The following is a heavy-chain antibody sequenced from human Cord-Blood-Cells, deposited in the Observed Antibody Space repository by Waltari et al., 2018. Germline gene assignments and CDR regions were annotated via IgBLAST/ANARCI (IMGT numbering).Heavy chain of an antibody. CDR1: GGTFSSYA. CDR2: IIPMFGTA. D-gene: IGHD3-22*01. J-gene: IGHJ4*02. Sequence: QVQLVQSGAEVKKPGSSVKVSCKASGGTFSSYAISWVRQAPGQGLEWMGGIIPMFGTANYAQKFQGRVTITADESTSTAYMELGSLRSEDTAVYYCARRSNYYDSSGYYFDYWGQGTLVTVSS. CDR3: ARRSNYYDSSGYYFDY. V-gene: IGHV1-69*01.